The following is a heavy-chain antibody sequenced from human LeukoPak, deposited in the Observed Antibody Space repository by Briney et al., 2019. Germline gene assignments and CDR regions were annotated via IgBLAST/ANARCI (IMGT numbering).Heavy chain of an antibody. D-gene: IGHD3-10*01. CDR1: GFTFSSYC. J-gene: IGHJ4*02. CDR3: AREYYYGSGSYSLDY. Sequence: AGTLRLTCAASGFTFSSYCMSWVRQAPGKGLEWVAKIKQGGSEKYYVDSVKDRFTNSRDNAKNSLYLQMNSLRAEDTAVYYCAREYYYGSGSYSLDYWGQGTLVTVSS. V-gene: IGHV3-7*03. CDR2: IKQGGSEK.